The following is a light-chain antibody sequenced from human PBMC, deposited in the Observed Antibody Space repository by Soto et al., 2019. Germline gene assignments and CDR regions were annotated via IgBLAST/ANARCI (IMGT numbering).Light chain of an antibody. CDR3: QQRSNWPIT. J-gene: IGKJ5*01. CDR2: AAS. Sequence: DIQMTQSPSSLSASVVDRVTITCRASLPISNYLAWYQQKPGKIPNLLIYAASTRATGIPARISGSGSGTDFTLTISSLEPEDFAVYYCQQRSNWPITFGQGTRLET. V-gene: IGKV1-27*01. CDR1: LPISNY.